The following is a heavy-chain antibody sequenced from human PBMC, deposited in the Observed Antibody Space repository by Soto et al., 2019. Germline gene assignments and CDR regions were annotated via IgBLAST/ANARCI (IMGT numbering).Heavy chain of an antibody. J-gene: IGHJ4*02. CDR3: ARDRAGSSGWYYVY. D-gene: IGHD6-19*01. CDR1: GYTFTSYG. Sequence: ASVKVSCKASGYTFTSYGISWVRQAPGQGLEWMGWISAYNGNTNYAQRLQGRVTMTTDTSTSTAYMELRSLRSDDTAVYYCARDRAGSSGWYYVYWGQGTLVTVSS. CDR2: ISAYNGNT. V-gene: IGHV1-18*01.